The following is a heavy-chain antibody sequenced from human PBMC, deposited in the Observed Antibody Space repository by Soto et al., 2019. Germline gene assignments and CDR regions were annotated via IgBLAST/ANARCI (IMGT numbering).Heavy chain of an antibody. Sequence: QVQLQESGPGLVKPSETLSLTCTVSGGSVSSGSYYWSWIRQPPGKGLEWIGYIYYSVSTNYNPSLKSRVTRSIDTSQNQFSLKLSSVNAADTAVYYWARDSTVVTNSQYYYYYYGMDVWGQGTTVTVSS. V-gene: IGHV4-61*01. J-gene: IGHJ6*02. CDR3: ARDSTVVTNSQYYYYYYGMDV. CDR2: IYYSVST. D-gene: IGHD2-15*01. CDR1: GGSVSSGSYY.